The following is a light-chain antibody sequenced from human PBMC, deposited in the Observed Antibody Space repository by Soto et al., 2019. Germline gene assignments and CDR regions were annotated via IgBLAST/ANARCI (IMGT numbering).Light chain of an antibody. J-gene: IGLJ1*01. V-gene: IGLV2-18*01. CDR2: EVS. CDR3: SLYTSSSTEV. CDR1: SSDVGSYNR. Sequence: LTQPPSVSGSPGQSVTISCTGTSSDVGSYNRVSWYQQPPGTAPKLMIYEVSNRPSGVPDRFSGSKSGNTASLTISGLQAEDEADYYCSLYTSSSTEVFGTGTKVTVL.